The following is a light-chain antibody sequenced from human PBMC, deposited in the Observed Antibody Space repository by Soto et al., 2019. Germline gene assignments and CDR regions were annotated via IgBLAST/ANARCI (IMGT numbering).Light chain of an antibody. CDR2: DAS. CDR1: QSISSS. CDR3: QQRSNWPPELP. J-gene: IGKJ4*01. V-gene: IGKV3-11*01. Sequence: EIVLTQSPATLSLSPGDRATLSCRASQSISSSLAWYQQKPGQAPRLLIYDASNRAPGIPARFSGSGSGTDFTLTISSLEPEDFAVYYCQQRSNWPPELPFGGGTKVEIK.